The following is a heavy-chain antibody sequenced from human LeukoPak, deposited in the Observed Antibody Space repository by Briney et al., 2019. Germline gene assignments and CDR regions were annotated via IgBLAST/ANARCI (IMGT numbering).Heavy chain of an antibody. Sequence: QPGGSLRLSCAASGFVFSTYSLNWVRQAPGKGLEWVAYINSRSSIIHVTHSVRGRFYISRDNAKNSLYLQMDSLRAEDTAVYYCAREGIGYYIDGWGKGTTVTVSS. J-gene: IGHJ6*03. CDR1: GFVFSTYS. CDR2: INSRSSII. CDR3: AREGIGYYIDG. D-gene: IGHD2/OR15-2a*01. V-gene: IGHV3-48*01.